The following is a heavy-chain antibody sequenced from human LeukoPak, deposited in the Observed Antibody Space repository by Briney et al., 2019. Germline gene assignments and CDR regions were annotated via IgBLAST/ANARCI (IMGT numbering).Heavy chain of an antibody. CDR1: GFTFSSYS. CDR2: ISSSSSYI. V-gene: IGHV3-21*04. D-gene: IGHD2-15*01. CDR3: ARGFAYCSGGSCYSAGGYLAPDY. J-gene: IGHJ4*02. Sequence: GGSLSLSCAASGFTFSSYSMNWVRQAPGKGLEWVSSISSSSSYIYYADSVKGRFTISRDNAKNSLYLQMNSLRAEDTAVYYCARGFAYCSGGSCYSAGGYLAPDYWGQGTLVTVS.